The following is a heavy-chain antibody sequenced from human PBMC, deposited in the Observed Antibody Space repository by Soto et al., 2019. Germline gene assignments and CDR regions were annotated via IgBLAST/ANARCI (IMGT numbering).Heavy chain of an antibody. Sequence: QVQLVESGGGVVHPGTSLRLSCVASGFTFSNYDMYWVRQAPGKGLQWVALISNDGSNKYYSDSVQGRFTISRDNSKNTLYVQINSLRVEDTAVYYCAKGEDPNYDSAIDVWGLGPTVTVSS. J-gene: IGHJ6*02. CDR2: ISNDGSNK. V-gene: IGHV3-30*18. CDR1: GFTFSNYD. CDR3: AKGEDPNYDSAIDV. D-gene: IGHD1-26*01.